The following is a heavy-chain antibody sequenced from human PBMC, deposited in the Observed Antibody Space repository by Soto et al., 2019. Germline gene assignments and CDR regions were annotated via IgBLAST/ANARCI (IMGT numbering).Heavy chain of an antibody. V-gene: IGHV1-69*08. CDR2: IIPILGIA. CDR3: AREDCSSTSCYYYFDY. J-gene: IGHJ4*02. Sequence: QVQLVQSGAEVKKPGSSVKVSCKASGGTFSSYTINWVRQAPGQGLEWMGRIIPILGIANYAQKFQDRVTITADKSTSTAYMELRSLRSEDTSVYYCAREDCSSTSCYYYFDYWGQGTLVTVSS. D-gene: IGHD2-2*01. CDR1: GGTFSSYT.